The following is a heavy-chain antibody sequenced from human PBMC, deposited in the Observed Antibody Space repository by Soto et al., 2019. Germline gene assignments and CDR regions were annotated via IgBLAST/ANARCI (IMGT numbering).Heavy chain of an antibody. CDR1: GFTFSNYW. CDR3: ARGVCVGGTCYSLAGSFYYCMDV. V-gene: IGHV3-74*02. Sequence: EVQLVESGGGLVQPGGSLRLSCAASGFTFSNYWMYWVRQAPGKGLEWVSRINSDGSVSSYEDSVKGRLTISRDNVKKALYLQMDSLRAEDTAVYYCARGVCVGGTCYSLAGSFYYCMDVWGKGTTVTVFS. J-gene: IGHJ6*03. D-gene: IGHD2-15*01. CDR2: INSDGSVS.